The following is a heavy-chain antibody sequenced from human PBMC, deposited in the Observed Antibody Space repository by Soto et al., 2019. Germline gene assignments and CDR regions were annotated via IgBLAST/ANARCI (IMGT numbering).Heavy chain of an antibody. J-gene: IGHJ5*01. CDR1: GGSVRAPDW. CDR2: VHISGHS. Sequence: SETLSLTCTLSGGSVRAPDWWNWVRQSPDKGLEWIAEVHISGHSNYNPSLRSRVSVSIDSSKNQFYLNLNSVTAADTAIYYCARVRQGCSANNCYFDPWGQGTQVTGSS. D-gene: IGHD1-1*01. CDR3: ARVRQGCSANNCYFDP. V-gene: IGHV4-4*02.